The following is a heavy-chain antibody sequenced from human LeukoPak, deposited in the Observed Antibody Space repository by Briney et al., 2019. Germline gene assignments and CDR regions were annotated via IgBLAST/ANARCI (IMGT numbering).Heavy chain of an antibody. CDR3: AKDENRWLAPHAFDI. J-gene: IGHJ3*02. Sequence: GGSLRLSCVASGFTFDDFTMHWVRLAPGKGLEWVSGIDWNGFNNDYADSVKGRFTIYRDNAKNSLYLQMNSLSSEDMALYFCAKDENRWLAPHAFDIWGQGTMVTVSS. CDR2: IDWNGFNN. V-gene: IGHV3-9*03. D-gene: IGHD5-24*01. CDR1: GFTFDDFT.